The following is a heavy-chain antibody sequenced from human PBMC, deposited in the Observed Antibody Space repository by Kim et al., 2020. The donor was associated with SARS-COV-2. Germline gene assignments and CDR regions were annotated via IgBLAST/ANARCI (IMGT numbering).Heavy chain of an antibody. CDR3: AHRLVNDSSGDDAMDI. J-gene: IGHJ3*02. CDR2: IYWDDDK. Sequence: SGPTLVNPTQTRTLTCTFSGFSLSTSGVGVGWIRQPPGKALEWLALIYWDDDKRYSPSLKSRLTITKDTSKNQVVLTMTNMDPVDTATYYCAHRLVNDSSGDDAMDIWGQGTMVTVSS. D-gene: IGHD3-22*01. V-gene: IGHV2-5*02. CDR1: GFSLSTSGVG.